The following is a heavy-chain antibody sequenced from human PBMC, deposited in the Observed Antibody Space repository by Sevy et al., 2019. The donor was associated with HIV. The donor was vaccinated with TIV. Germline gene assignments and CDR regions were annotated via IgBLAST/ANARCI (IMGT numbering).Heavy chain of an antibody. J-gene: IGHJ4*02. V-gene: IGHV1-46*01. D-gene: IGHD2-21*02. CDR2: INPTGGHT. CDR1: AYSFTLYY. Sequence: ASVKVSCRASAYSFTLYYMNWVRQAPGQGLEWMGLINPTGGHTSDEQRFQGRLSMTRDTSTTTFYMELSSLTYEDTAVYYCAVSQSCGGDCYYFDSWGQGTLVTVSS. CDR3: AVSQSCGGDCYYFDS.